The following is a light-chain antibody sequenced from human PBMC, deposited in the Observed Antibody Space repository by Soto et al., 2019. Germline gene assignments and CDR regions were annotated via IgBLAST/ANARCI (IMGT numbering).Light chain of an antibody. CDR1: QSVLYSSNNKNY. CDR2: WAS. V-gene: IGKV4-1*01. J-gene: IGKJ1*01. Sequence: DIVMTQSPDSLAVSLGERATINCKSSQSVLYSSNNKNYLAWYQQKLGQPPKLLIYWASTRESGVPDRFSGSGSGTDFTLTISSLQAEDVAVYYCQQYYSTPAWTFGQGTKVEIK. CDR3: QQYYSTPAWT.